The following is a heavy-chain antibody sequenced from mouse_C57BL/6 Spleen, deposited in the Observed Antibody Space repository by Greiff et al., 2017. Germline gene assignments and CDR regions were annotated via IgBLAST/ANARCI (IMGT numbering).Heavy chain of an antibody. CDR3: ARWDYGSSYDAMDY. J-gene: IGHJ4*01. Sequence: QVQLQQPGAELVKPGASVKLSCKASGYTFTSYWMHWVKQRPGPGLEWIGMIHPNSGSTNYNEKFKSKATLTVDKSSSTAYMQLSSLTSEDSAVYYCARWDYGSSYDAMDYWGQGTSVTVSS. V-gene: IGHV1-64*01. CDR1: GYTFTSYW. CDR2: IHPNSGST. D-gene: IGHD1-1*01.